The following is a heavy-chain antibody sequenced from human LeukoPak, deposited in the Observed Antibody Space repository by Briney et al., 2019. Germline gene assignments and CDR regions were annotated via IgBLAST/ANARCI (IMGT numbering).Heavy chain of an antibody. CDR1: GGSISSSSYY. D-gene: IGHD5-18*01. V-gene: IGHV4-39*01. J-gene: IGHJ4*02. CDR2: IYYSGST. Sequence: PSETLSLTCTVSGGSISSSSYYWGWIRQPPGKGLEWIGSIYYSGSTYYNPSLKSRVTISVDTSKNQFSLKLSSVTAADTAVYYCARPRDGYSYGYYFDYWGQGTLVTVSS. CDR3: ARPRDGYSYGYYFDY.